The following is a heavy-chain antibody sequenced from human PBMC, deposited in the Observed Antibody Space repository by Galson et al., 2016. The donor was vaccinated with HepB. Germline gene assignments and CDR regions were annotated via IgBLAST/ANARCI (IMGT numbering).Heavy chain of an antibody. CDR2: ISISSDTI. D-gene: IGHD2-2*01. V-gene: IGHV3-48*02. CDR1: GFTFSSFS. CDR3: ARGYCSRTSPCGMDV. J-gene: IGHJ6*02. Sequence: SLRLSCAVSGFTFSSFSMNWVRQAPGKGLEWVSYISISSDTIYYADSVKGRFTITRDNAKNSLYLQMNSLRDGDTAVYYCARGYCSRTSPCGMDVWGQGTTVTVSS.